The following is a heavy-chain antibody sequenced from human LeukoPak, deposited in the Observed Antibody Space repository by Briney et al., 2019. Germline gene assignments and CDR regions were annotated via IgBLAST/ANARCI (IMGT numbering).Heavy chain of an antibody. J-gene: IGHJ4*02. CDR2: IYSGGST. CDR3: ARDGNYYDSSGSITLDY. V-gene: IGHV3-66*02. CDR1: GFTVSSNY. D-gene: IGHD3-22*01. Sequence: PGGSLRLSCAASGFTVSSNYMSWVRQAPGKGLEWVSVIYSGGSTYCADSVKGRFTISRDNSKNTLYLQMNSLRAEDTAVYYCARDGNYYDSSGSITLDYWGQGTLVTVSS.